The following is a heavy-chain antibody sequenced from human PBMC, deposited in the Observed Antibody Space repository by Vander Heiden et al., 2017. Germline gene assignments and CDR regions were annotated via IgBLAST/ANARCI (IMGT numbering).Heavy chain of an antibody. V-gene: IGHV3-33*01. Sequence: QVQLVESGGGVVQPGRSLSLSCPAYGCTSSRHGMHWLRQAPGKGMEGVAGIWYDGSYKYYADTGKGRVTISRDNSKNTLYLQMNSLTAEDTAVYYCARAPDGSANYHGDYGGQGTMGTVSS. CDR3: ARAPDGSANYHGDY. CDR2: IWYDGSYK. CDR1: GCTSSRHG. J-gene: IGHJ4*02. D-gene: IGHD3-10*01.